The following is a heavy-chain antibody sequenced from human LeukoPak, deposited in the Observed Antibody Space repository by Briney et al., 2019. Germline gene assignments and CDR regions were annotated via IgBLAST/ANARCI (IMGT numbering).Heavy chain of an antibody. CDR1: GYTFTSYY. J-gene: IGHJ4*02. CDR2: INPSGSST. CDR3: ARVGTTFEFDY. V-gene: IGHV1-46*01. D-gene: IGHD2/OR15-2a*01. Sequence: ASVKVSCKASGYTFTSYYMHWVRQAPGQGLEWMGIINPSGSSTSYAQKFQGRVTMTRDTSTSTVYMELSSLRSEDTAVYYYARVGTTFEFDYWGQGTLVTVSS.